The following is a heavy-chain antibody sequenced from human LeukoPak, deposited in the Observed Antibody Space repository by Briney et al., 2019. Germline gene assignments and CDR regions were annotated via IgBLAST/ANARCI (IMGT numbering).Heavy chain of an antibody. CDR2: IYTSGST. CDR3: ARRTPPYE. J-gene: IGHJ4*02. CDR1: GGSISSGSYY. Sequence: SQTLSLTCTVSGGSISSGSYYWSWIRQPAGKGLEWIGRIYTSGSTNYNPSLKSRVTISVDTSKNQFSLKLSSVTAADTAVYYCARRTPPYEWGQGTLVTVSS. V-gene: IGHV4-61*02. D-gene: IGHD3-22*01.